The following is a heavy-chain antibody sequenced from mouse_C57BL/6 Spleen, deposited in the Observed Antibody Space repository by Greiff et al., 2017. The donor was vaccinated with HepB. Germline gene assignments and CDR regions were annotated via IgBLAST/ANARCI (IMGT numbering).Heavy chain of an antibody. J-gene: IGHJ1*03. V-gene: IGHV2-9*01. CDR1: GFSLTSYG. D-gene: IGHD4-1*01. CDR3: AKRANWDVWYFDV. CDR2: IWGGGST. Sequence: VHLVESGPGLVAPSQSLSITCTVSGFSLTSYGVDWVRQPPGKGLEWLGVIWGGGSTNYNSALMSRLSISKDNSKSQVFLKMNSLQTDDTAMYYCAKRANWDVWYFDVWGTGTTVTVSS.